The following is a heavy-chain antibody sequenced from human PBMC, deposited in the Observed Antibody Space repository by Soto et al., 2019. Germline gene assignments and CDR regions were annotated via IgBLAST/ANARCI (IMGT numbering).Heavy chain of an antibody. CDR1: GGSISSSNYY. V-gene: IGHV4-39*02. CDR2: IDYSGST. J-gene: IGHJ5*02. CDR3: SRRDPDVFSP. Sequence: SETLSRTCTGSGGSISSSNYYWAWIRQPPGKGLEWIGSIDYSGSTYYNPSLKSRVTISVDTSKNHFSLKLGSVTAADTALYYCSRRDPDVFSPRGKRTLVTVSS. D-gene: IGHD2-21*01.